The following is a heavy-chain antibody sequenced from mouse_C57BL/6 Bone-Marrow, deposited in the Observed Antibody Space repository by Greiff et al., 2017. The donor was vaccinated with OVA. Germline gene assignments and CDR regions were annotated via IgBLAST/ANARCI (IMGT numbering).Heavy chain of an antibody. J-gene: IGHJ3*01. CDR2: IGSGGST. D-gene: IGHD3-2*02. Sequence: VQVVESGPGLVQPSQSLSITCTVSGFSLTSYGVHWVRQSPGKGLEWLGVIGSGGSTDYNAAFISRLSISKDNSKSQFFFKMNSLQADDTAIYYCASLYSSGYYYWGQGTLVTVSA. CDR1: GFSLTSYG. V-gene: IGHV2-2*01. CDR3: ASLYSSGYYY.